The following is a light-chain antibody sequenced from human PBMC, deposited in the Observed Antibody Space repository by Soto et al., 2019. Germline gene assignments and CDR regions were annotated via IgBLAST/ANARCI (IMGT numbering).Light chain of an antibody. J-gene: IGKJ1*01. CDR3: HQYGDSPQT. Sequence: EIVLTQSPGTLYLSPGERATLSCRTSQSVTTSYLAWYQQKPGQAPRLLIYGTSIRATGVPDRFSGSGSATDFTLTISRLEPEDFAVYYCHQYGDSPQTFGQGTKVEI. V-gene: IGKV3-20*01. CDR1: QSVTTSY. CDR2: GTS.